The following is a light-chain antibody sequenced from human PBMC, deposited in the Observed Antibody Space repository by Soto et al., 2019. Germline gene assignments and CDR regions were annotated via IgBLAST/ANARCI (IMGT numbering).Light chain of an antibody. CDR2: EVS. V-gene: IGLV2-23*02. CDR3: CSHAGSSTYVV. J-gene: IGLJ2*01. Sequence: QSALTQAASVSGSPGQSITISCTGTSSDIGSYILVSWYQQHPGKAPKLMISEVSKRPSGVSNRFSGSKSGNTASLTISGLQAEDEADYYCCSHAGSSTYVVFGGGTKLTVL. CDR1: SSDIGSYIL.